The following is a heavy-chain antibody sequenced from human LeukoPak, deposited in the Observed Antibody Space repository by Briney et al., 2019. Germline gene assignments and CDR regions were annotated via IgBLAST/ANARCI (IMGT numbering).Heavy chain of an antibody. CDR2: IYYRGST. D-gene: IGHD5-24*01. J-gene: IGHJ4*02. CDR1: GGSISSSSYY. CDR3: ARRPEMATDFDY. V-gene: IGHV4-39*01. Sequence: SETLSLTCTVSGGSISSSSYYWGWIRQPPGKGLEWIGSIYYRGSTYYNPSLKSRVTISVDTSKNQFSLKLSSVTAADTAVYYCARRPEMATDFDYWGQGTLVTVSS.